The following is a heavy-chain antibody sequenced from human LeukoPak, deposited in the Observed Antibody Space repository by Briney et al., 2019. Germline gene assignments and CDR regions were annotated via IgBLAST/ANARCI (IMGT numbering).Heavy chain of an antibody. J-gene: IGHJ4*02. D-gene: IGHD6-6*01. CDR2: ISWNSGSI. V-gene: IGHV3-9*01. CDR1: GFTFGDYA. CDR3: AKMGYGSSSGNYFDY. Sequence: GRSLRLSCAASGFTFGDYAMHWVRQAPGKGLEWVSGISWNSGSIGYADSMKGRFTISRDNAKNSLYLQMNSLRAEDTALYYCAKMGYGSSSGNYFDYWGQGTLVTVSS.